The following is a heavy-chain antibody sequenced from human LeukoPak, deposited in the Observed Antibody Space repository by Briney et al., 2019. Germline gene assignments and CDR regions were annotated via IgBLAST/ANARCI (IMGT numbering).Heavy chain of an antibody. D-gene: IGHD2-2*01. J-gene: IGHJ5*02. V-gene: IGHV4-34*01. CDR3: ARGKEGYCSSTSCYARWFDP. Sequence: SETLSLTCAVSGGSFSGYYWSWIRQPPGKGLEWIGEINHSGSTNYNPSLKSRVTISVDTSKNQFSLKLSSVTAADTAVYYCARGKEGYCSSTSCYARWFDPWGQGTLVTVSS. CDR2: INHSGST. CDR1: GGSFSGYY.